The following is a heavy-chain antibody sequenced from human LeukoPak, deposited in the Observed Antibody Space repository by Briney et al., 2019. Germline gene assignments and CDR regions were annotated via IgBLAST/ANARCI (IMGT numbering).Heavy chain of an antibody. CDR3: AKDPEPWLLYYFDY. J-gene: IGHJ4*02. V-gene: IGHV3-30*18. Sequence: GGSLRLSCAASGFTFSTYAISWVRQAPGKGLEWVAVISYDGSNKYYEDSVKGRFTISRDNSKNTLYLQTNSLRAEDTALYYCAKDPEPWLLYYFDYWSQGTLVTVSS. CDR2: ISYDGSNK. D-gene: IGHD6-19*01. CDR1: GFTFSTYA.